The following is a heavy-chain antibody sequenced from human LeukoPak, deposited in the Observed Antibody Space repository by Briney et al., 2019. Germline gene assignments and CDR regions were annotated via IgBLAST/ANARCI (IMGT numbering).Heavy chain of an antibody. CDR3: ARHHSSGWYDY. D-gene: IGHD6-19*01. CDR1: GGSISRYY. J-gene: IGHJ4*02. Sequence: SETLSLTCTVSGGSISRYYWSWIRQPPGKGLEWIGYIYYSGSTYYNPSLKSRVTISVDTSKNQFSLKLSSVTAADTAVYYCARHHSSGWYDYWGQGTLVTVSS. V-gene: IGHV4-59*08. CDR2: IYYSGST.